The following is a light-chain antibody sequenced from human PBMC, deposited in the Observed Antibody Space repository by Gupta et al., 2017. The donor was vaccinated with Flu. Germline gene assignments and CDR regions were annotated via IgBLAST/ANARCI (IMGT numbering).Light chain of an antibody. CDR3: HQRFSWPIT. CDR2: DVS. J-gene: IGKJ4*01. V-gene: IGKV3-11*01. Sequence: IVLTQSPDILSLSPGERVTLSCRASQSIDTKLAWYQQKPGQAPRLIINDVSNSATGITARFSGGGSGTDFTLTISSLEAGDSAIYHCHQRFSWPITFGGGTRLEIK. CDR1: QSIDTK.